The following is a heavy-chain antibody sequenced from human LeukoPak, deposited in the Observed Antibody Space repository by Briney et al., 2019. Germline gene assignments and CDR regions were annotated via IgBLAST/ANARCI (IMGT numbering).Heavy chain of an antibody. D-gene: IGHD3-9*01. Sequence: PSETLSLTCTGSGYPISRDHYWGWIRQPPGHGLERVGSIYHTGTTYYNTSLKSRVTISVDTSKNQFSLKLSSVTATDTAVYFFPTGAGLRDLGFDAFDIWGQGTVVTVSS. J-gene: IGHJ3*02. V-gene: IGHV4-38-2*02. CDR3: PTGAGLRDLGFDAFDI. CDR2: IYHTGTT. CDR1: GYPISRDHY.